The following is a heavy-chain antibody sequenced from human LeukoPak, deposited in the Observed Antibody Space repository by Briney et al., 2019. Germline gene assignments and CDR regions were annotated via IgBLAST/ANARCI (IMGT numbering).Heavy chain of an antibody. V-gene: IGHV4-59*01. Sequence: SETLSLTCTVSGGSISSYYWSWIRQPPGKGLEWIGYIYYSGSTNYNPSLKSRVTISEDTSKNQFSLKLSSVTAADTAVYYCARARDGYNSGEGSYFDYWGQGTLVTVSS. CDR2: IYYSGST. CDR1: GGSISSYY. J-gene: IGHJ4*02. D-gene: IGHD5-24*01. CDR3: ARARDGYNSGEGSYFDY.